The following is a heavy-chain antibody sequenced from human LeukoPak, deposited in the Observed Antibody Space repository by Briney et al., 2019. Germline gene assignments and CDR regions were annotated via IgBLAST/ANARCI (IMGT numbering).Heavy chain of an antibody. CDR2: IRSKANSYAT. V-gene: IGHV3-73*01. CDR1: GFTFSGSA. Sequence: GGSLRLSCAASGFTFSGSAMHWVRQASGKGLERVGRIRSKANSYATAYAASVKGRFTISRDNSKNTLYLQMNSLRAEDTAVYYCAKDHHKAVAGCFDYWGQGTLVTVSS. CDR3: AKDHHKAVAGCFDY. D-gene: IGHD6-19*01. J-gene: IGHJ4*02.